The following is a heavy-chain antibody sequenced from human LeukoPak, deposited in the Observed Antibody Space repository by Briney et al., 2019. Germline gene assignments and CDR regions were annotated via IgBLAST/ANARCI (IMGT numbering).Heavy chain of an antibody. J-gene: IGHJ4*02. Sequence: PSETLSLTCAVYGGSFSSYYWSWIRQPPGKGLEWIGEINHSGSTNYNPSLKSRVTISVDTSKNQFSLKLSSVTAADTAVYYCARGEGAMAHFDYWGQGTLVTVSS. V-gene: IGHV4-34*01. D-gene: IGHD5-18*01. CDR2: INHSGST. CDR1: GGSFSSYY. CDR3: ARGEGAMAHFDY.